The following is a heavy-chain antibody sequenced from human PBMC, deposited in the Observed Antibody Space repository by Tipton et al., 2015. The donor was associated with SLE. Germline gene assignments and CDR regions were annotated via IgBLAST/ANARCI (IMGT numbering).Heavy chain of an antibody. CDR1: GFTISTYG. Sequence: SLRLSCAASGFTISTYGVSWVRQAPGKGLEWVSGTSTGGFETYYADSVQGRFTISRDISKNTLYLQMNSLRPEDTAVYYCAKWTGFGDSWGLGTLVTVSS. CDR2: TSTGGFET. CDR3: AKWTGFGDS. J-gene: IGHJ5*02. D-gene: IGHD1-14*01. V-gene: IGHV3-23*01.